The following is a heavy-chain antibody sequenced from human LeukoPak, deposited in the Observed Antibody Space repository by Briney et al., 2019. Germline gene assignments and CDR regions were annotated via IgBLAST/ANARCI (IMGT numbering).Heavy chain of an antibody. J-gene: IGHJ4*02. CDR3: ARGLTFSSGYYGGFDY. V-gene: IGHV4-31*03. CDR2: IYYSGST. Sequence: SQTLSLTCTVSGGSISSGGYYWSWIRQHPGKGLEWIGYIYYSGSTYYNPSLKSRVTISVDTSKNQFSLKLSSVTAADTAVYYCARGLTFSSGYYGGFDYWGQGTLVTVSS. D-gene: IGHD3-22*01. CDR1: GGSISSGGYY.